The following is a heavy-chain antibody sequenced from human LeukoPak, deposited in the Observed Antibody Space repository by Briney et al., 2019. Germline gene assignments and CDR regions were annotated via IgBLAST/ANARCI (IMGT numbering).Heavy chain of an antibody. J-gene: IGHJ5*02. D-gene: IGHD3-22*01. Sequence: GESLQISCKVSGHTFSGYWIGWVRPMPGKGLEWMGIIYPGDSDTRYSPSFEGQVTISADKSISTAYLQWSSLKASDSAMYFCVRVGDSSGYSEFDPWGQGTLVTVSS. V-gene: IGHV5-51*01. CDR3: VRVGDSSGYSEFDP. CDR2: IYPGDSDT. CDR1: GHTFSGYW.